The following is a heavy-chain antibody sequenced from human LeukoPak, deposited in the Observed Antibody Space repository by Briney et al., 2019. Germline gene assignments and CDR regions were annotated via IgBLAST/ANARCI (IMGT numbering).Heavy chain of an antibody. J-gene: IGHJ4*02. CDR2: IYYSGST. D-gene: IGHD3-22*01. V-gene: IGHV4-39*01. Sequence: SETLSLTCTVSGGSISSSSYYWGWIRQPPGKGLEWIGSIYYSGSTYYNPSLKSRVTISVDTSKNQFSLKLSSVTAADTAVYYCARGTSGYYGGYYFDYWGQGTLVTVSS. CDR3: ARGTSGYYGGYYFDY. CDR1: GGSISSSSYY.